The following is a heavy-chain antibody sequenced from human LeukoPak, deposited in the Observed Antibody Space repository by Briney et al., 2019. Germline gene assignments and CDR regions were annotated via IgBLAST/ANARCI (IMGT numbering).Heavy chain of an antibody. CDR2: IAWNGGRV. D-gene: IGHD4-17*01. Sequence: PGGSLRLSCAASGFTFDDYAMYWVRQVPGKGLEWVSGIAWNGGRVDYVDSVKGRFAISRDNAKNSLYLQMDSLRVEDTAFYYCVKDKSTVISLGGGYFDFWGQGTLVTVSS. CDR3: VKDKSTVISLGGGYFDF. V-gene: IGHV3-9*01. CDR1: GFTFDDYA. J-gene: IGHJ4*02.